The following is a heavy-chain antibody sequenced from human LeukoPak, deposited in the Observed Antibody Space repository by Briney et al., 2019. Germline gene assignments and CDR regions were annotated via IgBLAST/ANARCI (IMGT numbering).Heavy chain of an antibody. J-gene: IGHJ6*03. CDR3: ASGTVTTTDYYYYMDV. V-gene: IGHV4-34*01. Sequence: SETLSLTCAVYGGSFSGYYWSWIRQPPGKGLEWIGEINHSGSTNYNPSLKSRVTISVDTSKNQFSLKLSSVTAADTAVYYCASGTVTTTDYYYYMDVWGKGTTVTVSS. CDR1: GGSFSGYY. D-gene: IGHD4-11*01. CDR2: INHSGST.